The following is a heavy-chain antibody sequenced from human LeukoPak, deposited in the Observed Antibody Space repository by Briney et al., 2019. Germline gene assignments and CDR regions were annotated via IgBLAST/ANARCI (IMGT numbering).Heavy chain of an antibody. CDR2: IYPGDPDT. V-gene: IGHV5-51*01. CDR1: GYSFTSFS. Sequence: GESLKISCKCSGYSFTSFSIGWVRQMPGKGLEWMGIIYPGDPDTRYSPSFQGLVTISADKSVSTAYLQWSSLKASDTAMYYCARHISSGWYYVDYWGQGTLVTVSS. J-gene: IGHJ4*02. CDR3: ARHISSGWYYVDY. D-gene: IGHD6-19*01.